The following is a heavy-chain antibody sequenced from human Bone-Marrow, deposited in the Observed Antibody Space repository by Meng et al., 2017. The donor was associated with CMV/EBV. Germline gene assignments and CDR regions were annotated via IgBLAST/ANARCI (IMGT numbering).Heavy chain of an antibody. V-gene: IGHV3-48*03. CDR2: IDNTGRTT. CDR1: GFIFSSYE. D-gene: IGHD3-10*01. Sequence: GESLKISCAASGFIFSSYEMNWVRQAPGKGLEWIAGIDNTGRTTHYADSVQGRFIISRDNTKNSLFLQMNSLRADDTAVYYFASLIGGAPAFDDWGQGAPVTVSS. J-gene: IGHJ4*02. CDR3: ASLIGGAPAFDD.